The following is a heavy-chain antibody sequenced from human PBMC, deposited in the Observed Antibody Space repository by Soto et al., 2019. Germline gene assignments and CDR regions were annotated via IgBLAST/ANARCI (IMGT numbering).Heavy chain of an antibody. Sequence: GGSLRLSCAASGFTFSDHYMDWVRQAPGKGLEWVGRTRNKANSYTTEYAASVKGRFTISRDDSKNSLYLQMNSLKTEDTAVYYCARAVSNVWGQGTTVTVSS. CDR2: TRNKANSYTT. CDR3: ARAVSNV. J-gene: IGHJ6*02. V-gene: IGHV3-72*01. D-gene: IGHD1-20*01. CDR1: GFTFSDHY.